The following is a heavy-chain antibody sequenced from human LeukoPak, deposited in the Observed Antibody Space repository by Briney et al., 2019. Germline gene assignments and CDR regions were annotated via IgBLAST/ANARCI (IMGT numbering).Heavy chain of an antibody. Sequence: GGSLRLSCAASGFTFSSYAMSWVRQAPGKGLEWVSAISGSGGSTYYADSVKGRFTISRDNSKNTLYLQMNSLRAEDTAVYYCAKDLHSGSYWGDFDYWGQGTLVTVSS. CDR2: ISGSGGST. D-gene: IGHD1-26*01. V-gene: IGHV3-23*01. J-gene: IGHJ4*02. CDR3: AKDLHSGSYWGDFDY. CDR1: GFTFSSYA.